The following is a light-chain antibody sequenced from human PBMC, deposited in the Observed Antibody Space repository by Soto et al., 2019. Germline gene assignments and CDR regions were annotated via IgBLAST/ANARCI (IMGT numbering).Light chain of an antibody. J-gene: IGLJ2*01. CDR2: YDT. CDR1: NIGSKS. Sequence: SYELTQPPSVSVAPGKTARIPCGGNNIGSKSVYWYQQKPGQAPVLVIYYDTDRPSGIPERFSGSNSGNTATLTISRVEAGDEADYYCQVWDSSSDHVVFGGGTKVTVL. V-gene: IGLV3-21*04. CDR3: QVWDSSSDHVV.